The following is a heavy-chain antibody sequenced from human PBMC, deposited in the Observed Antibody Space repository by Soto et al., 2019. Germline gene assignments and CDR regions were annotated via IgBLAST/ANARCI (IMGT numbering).Heavy chain of an antibody. D-gene: IGHD3-10*01. V-gene: IGHV1-18*01. CDR2: ISAYNGNT. CDR1: GYTFTSYG. Sequence: ASVKVSCKASGYTFTSYGISWVRQAPGQGLEWMGWISAYNGNTNYAQKIQGRVTMTTDTSTSKAYMELRSLRSDDTAVYYCARDDPYYYGSSLYCGMDVWGQGTTVTVSS. J-gene: IGHJ6*02. CDR3: ARDDPYYYGSSLYCGMDV.